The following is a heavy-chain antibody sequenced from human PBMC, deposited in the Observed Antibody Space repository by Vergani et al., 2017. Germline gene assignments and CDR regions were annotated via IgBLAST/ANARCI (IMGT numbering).Heavy chain of an antibody. D-gene: IGHD6-13*01. CDR2: ISYDGSNK. J-gene: IGHJ6*02. CDR1: GFTFSSYG. Sequence: QVQLVESGGGVVQPGRSLRLSCAASGFTFSSYGMHWVRQAPGQGLEWVAVISYDGSNKYYADSVKGRFTISRDNSKNTLYLQMNSLRAEDTAVYYCAKTTAAGTTAGGMDVWGQGTTVTVSS. CDR3: AKTTAAGTTAGGMDV. V-gene: IGHV3-30*18.